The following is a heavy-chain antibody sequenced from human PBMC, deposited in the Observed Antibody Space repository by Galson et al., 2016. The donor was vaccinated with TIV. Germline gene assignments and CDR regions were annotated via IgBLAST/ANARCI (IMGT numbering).Heavy chain of an antibody. CDR1: GYTFTAYY. CDR3: AREYQLMASRLYDF. J-gene: IGHJ4*02. V-gene: IGHV1-2*02. D-gene: IGHD6-6*01. Sequence: SVKVSCKASGYTFTAYYLHWLRQAPGQGPEWMGWINPDSGVTEYAQKFQDRITMTRDTSLNTAYVELSRLKSDDTAIYYCAREYQLMASRLYDFWGQGTLATVSS. CDR2: INPDSGVT.